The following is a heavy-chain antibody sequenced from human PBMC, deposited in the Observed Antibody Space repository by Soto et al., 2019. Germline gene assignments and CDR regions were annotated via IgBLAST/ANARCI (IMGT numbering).Heavy chain of an antibody. CDR2: IYYSGST. V-gene: IGHV4-39*01. Sequence: PSETLSLTCTVSGGSISSSSYYWGWIRQPPGKGLEWIGSIYYSGSTYYNPSLKSRVTISVDTSKNQFSLKLSSVTAADTAVYYCARRWALYYYDYGDFDIWRQGTMVTVSS. D-gene: IGHD3-22*01. J-gene: IGHJ3*02. CDR3: ARRWALYYYDYGDFDI. CDR1: GGSISSSSYY.